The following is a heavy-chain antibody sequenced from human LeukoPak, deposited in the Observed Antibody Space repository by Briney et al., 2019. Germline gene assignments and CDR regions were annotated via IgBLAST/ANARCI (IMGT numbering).Heavy chain of an antibody. CDR1: GYGFPIYW. D-gene: IGHD3-22*01. Sequence: GESLKISSKGSGYGFPIYWIGWVRQMPGKGLEWMGIIYPGDSNTRYSPSFQDQVTISADKSISTAYLQWSSLKASDTAMYYCARVQNYYDSSGYHFYAFDIWGQGTLVTVSS. V-gene: IGHV5-51*01. J-gene: IGHJ3*02. CDR3: ARVQNYYDSSGYHFYAFDI. CDR2: IYPGDSNT.